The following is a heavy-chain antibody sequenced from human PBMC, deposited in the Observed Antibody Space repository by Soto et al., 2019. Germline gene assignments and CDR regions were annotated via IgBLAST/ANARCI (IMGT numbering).Heavy chain of an antibody. D-gene: IGHD3-9*01. V-gene: IGHV4-39*01. Sequence: SETLSLTCTVPGDSISSSFSYWAWIRQPPGKGLEWIGTIYYSGSTYYNNPSLKSRVTISVDTSRNQFSLKLTSVTAADTATYYCARHGGTLTGSPIDYWGQGTLVTVSS. J-gene: IGHJ4*02. CDR1: GDSISSSFSY. CDR3: ARHGGTLTGSPIDY. CDR2: IYYSGST.